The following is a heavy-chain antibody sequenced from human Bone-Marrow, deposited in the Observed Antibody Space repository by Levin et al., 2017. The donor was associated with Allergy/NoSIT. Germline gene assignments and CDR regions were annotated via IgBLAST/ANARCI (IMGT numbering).Heavy chain of an antibody. D-gene: IGHD3-16*01. CDR1: GDSINSNY. J-gene: IGHJ4*02. V-gene: IGHV4-59*01. Sequence: SETLSLTCTVSGDSINSNYWTWIRQPPGKGLEWIGQISPSGITNYNPSLKSRVSVSVDMSRNQFSLKLNSVTAADTAVYYCAKCGLHDYLGGMNYWGRGALVTVSS. CDR2: ISPSGIT. CDR3: AKCGLHDYLGGMNY.